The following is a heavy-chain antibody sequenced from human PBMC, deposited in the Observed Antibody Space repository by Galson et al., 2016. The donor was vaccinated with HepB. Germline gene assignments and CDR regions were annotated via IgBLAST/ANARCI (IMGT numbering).Heavy chain of an antibody. J-gene: IGHJ6*02. CDR3: ARDDSGGWYGFHYGMDV. D-gene: IGHD6-19*01. CDR1: GASISGYY. CDR2: IYYSGRT. Sequence: SETLSLTCTVSGASISGYYLSWIRQPPGKGLEWIGYIYYSGRTNYNPPLKRRVTISVDTSKNQFSLKLSSVTAADTAVYYCARDDSGGWYGFHYGMDVWGQGTTVTVSS. V-gene: IGHV4-59*01.